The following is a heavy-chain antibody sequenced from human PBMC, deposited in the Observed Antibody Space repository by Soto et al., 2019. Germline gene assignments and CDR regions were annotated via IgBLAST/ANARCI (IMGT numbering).Heavy chain of an antibody. J-gene: IGHJ6*02. CDR1: GFTFSDYY. CDR3: ARHDTSSRPYYYYYGMDV. Sequence: GGSLRLSCAASGFTFSDYYMSWIRQAPGKGLEWVSYISSSGSTIYYADSVKGRFTISRDNAKNSLYLQMNSLRAEDTAVYYCARHDTSSRPYYYYYGMDVWGQGTTVTVSS. V-gene: IGHV3-11*01. D-gene: IGHD6-13*01. CDR2: ISSSGSTI.